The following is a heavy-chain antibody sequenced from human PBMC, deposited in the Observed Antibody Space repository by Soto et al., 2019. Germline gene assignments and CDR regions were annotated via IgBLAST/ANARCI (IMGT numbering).Heavy chain of an antibody. V-gene: IGHV3-74*01. CDR2: INRDGSRT. CDR1: GFISSSYW. CDR3: ARGVNAYYYLAE. D-gene: IGHD3-10*01. J-gene: IGHJ4*02. Sequence: EVQLVESGGNVLQPGGSLRLSCAASGFISSSYWMHWVRQAPGKGLVWVSRINRDGSRTDYADSVKGRFAVSRDNAKNTVLLQMNSLRAADTAVYYCARGVNAYYYLAEWGQRTLVPVSS.